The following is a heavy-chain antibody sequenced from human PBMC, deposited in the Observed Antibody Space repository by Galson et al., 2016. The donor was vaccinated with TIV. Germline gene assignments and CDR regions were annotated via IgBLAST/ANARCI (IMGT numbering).Heavy chain of an antibody. J-gene: IGHJ4*02. CDR3: AGSGDYGDY. CDR1: GYTFTSYD. D-gene: IGHD4-17*01. CDR2: MNPNSGNT. V-gene: IGHV1-8*02. Sequence: SVKVSCKASGYTFTSYDINWVRQATGQGLEWMGWMNPNSGNTGYAKKFRGRVTMTRNTSVRTAYMELSSLRSEDTAVYYCAGSGDYGDYWGQGTLVTVSS.